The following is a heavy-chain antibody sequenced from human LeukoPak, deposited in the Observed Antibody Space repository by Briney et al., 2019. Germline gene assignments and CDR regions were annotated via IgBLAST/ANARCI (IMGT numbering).Heavy chain of an antibody. D-gene: IGHD2-15*01. CDR3: AKDHGGGWHYYMDV. CDR1: GFTFDDYG. Sequence: GGSLRLSCAASGFTFDDYGMSWVRQAPGKGLEWVSGINWNGGSTGYADSVKGRFTISRDNAKNSLYLQMNSLRAEDTALYYCAKDHGGGWHYYMDVWGKGTTVTISS. J-gene: IGHJ6*03. CDR2: INWNGGST. V-gene: IGHV3-20*04.